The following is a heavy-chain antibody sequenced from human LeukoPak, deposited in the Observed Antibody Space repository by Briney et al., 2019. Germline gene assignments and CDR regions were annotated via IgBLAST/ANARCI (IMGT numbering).Heavy chain of an antibody. Sequence: PSETVPHTCTVSGDSISSYFWSWIRQPPGKGLEWIGYIYYSGSTNYNPSLKSRVTISVGTSKNQFSLRLSSVTAADTAVYYCARDRSGSYCRYDYYGVNVWGQGTPVTVSS. CDR2: IYYSGST. CDR1: GDSISSYF. J-gene: IGHJ6*02. D-gene: IGHD1-26*01. V-gene: IGHV4-59*01. CDR3: ARDRSGSYCRYDYYGVNV.